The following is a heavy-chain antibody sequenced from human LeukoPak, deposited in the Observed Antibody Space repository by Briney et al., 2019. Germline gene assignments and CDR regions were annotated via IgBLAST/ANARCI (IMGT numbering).Heavy chain of an antibody. CDR3: ARDLNPVSMITFGGDDYGMDV. CDR1: GFTFSSYT. V-gene: IGHV3-21*01. J-gene: IGHJ6*02. CDR2: ISSSSSYI. Sequence: GSLRLSCAASGFTFSSYTMNWVRQAPGKGLEWVSSISSSSSYIFYADSVKGRFTISRDNAKNSLYLQMNSLRAEDTAVYYCARDLNPVSMITFGGDDYGMDVWGQGTTVTVSS. D-gene: IGHD3-16*01.